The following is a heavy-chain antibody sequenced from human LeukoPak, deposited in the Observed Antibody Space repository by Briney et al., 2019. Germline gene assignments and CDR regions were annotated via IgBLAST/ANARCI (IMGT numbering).Heavy chain of an antibody. V-gene: IGHV4-59*12. CDR3: ARKGITIFGVVTYMDV. Sequence: SETLSLTCTVSGGSISSYYWSWIRQPPGKGLEWIGYIYYSGSTNYNPSLKSRVTISVDTSKNQFSLKPSSVTAADTAVYYCARKGITIFGVVTYMDVWGKGTTVTVSS. CDR2: IYYSGST. J-gene: IGHJ6*03. D-gene: IGHD3-3*01. CDR1: GGSISSYY.